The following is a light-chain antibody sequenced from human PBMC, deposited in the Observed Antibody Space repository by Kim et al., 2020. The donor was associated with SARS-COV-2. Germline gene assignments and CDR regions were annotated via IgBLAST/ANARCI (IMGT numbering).Light chain of an antibody. CDR2: GKN. V-gene: IGLV3-19*01. J-gene: IGLJ2*01. CDR1: SLRSYY. Sequence: SSELTQDPAVSVALGQTDRITCQGDSLRSYYATWYQQKPGQAPILLIYGKNNRPSGIPDRFSGSSSGNTASLTITGTQAGDEADYYCNSRDTNDIVLFGGGTKLTVL. CDR3: NSRDTNDIVL.